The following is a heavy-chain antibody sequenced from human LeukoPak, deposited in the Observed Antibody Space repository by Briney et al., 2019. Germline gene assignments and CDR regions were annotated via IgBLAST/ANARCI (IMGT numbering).Heavy chain of an antibody. D-gene: IGHD7-27*01. V-gene: IGHV4-39*07. CDR3: ARGMAATGGIFDY. CDR1: GGSISSSSYY. CDR2: IYYNGST. Sequence: SETLSLTCTVSGGSISSSSYYWGWIRQPPGKGLEWIGSIYYNGSTYYNPSLKSRVTISVDTSKNQFSLKLSSVTAADTAVYYCARGMAATGGIFDYWGQGTLVTVSS. J-gene: IGHJ4*02.